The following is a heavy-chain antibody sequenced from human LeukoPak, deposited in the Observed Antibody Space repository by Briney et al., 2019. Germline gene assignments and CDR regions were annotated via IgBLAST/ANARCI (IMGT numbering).Heavy chain of an antibody. CDR2: INHSGST. Sequence: SETLSLTCAVYGGSFSDYYWNWIRQSPGKGLEWIGEINHSGSTKYNPSLKTRVTMSVDSSKNQFALKLNSVTAADTAMYYCARGNRIIAFGMIILRGFDSWGQGALVAVSS. D-gene: IGHD3-3*02. CDR1: GGSFSDYY. CDR3: ARGNRIIAFGMIILRGFDS. J-gene: IGHJ4*02. V-gene: IGHV4-34*01.